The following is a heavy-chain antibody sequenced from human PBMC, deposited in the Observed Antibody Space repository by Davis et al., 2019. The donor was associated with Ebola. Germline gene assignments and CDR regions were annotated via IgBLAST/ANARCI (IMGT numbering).Heavy chain of an antibody. V-gene: IGHV1-58*02. J-gene: IGHJ4*01. Sequence: AASVKVSCKTSGFTFSSSAMQWVRQARGQRLEWIGWIVVGSGNTNYAQKFQGRVSIARDVSTSTSYLDLSNLGSEDTAVYFCAASAGTVGKFDYWGQGSLVTVSS. CDR3: AASAGTVGKFDY. CDR2: IVVGSGNT. CDR1: GFTFSSSA. D-gene: IGHD4-17*01.